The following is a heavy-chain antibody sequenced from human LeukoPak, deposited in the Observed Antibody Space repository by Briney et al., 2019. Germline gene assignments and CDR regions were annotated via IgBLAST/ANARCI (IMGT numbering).Heavy chain of an antibody. CDR3: ARAASDY. CDR2: ISYDGSNK. Sequence: PGGSLRLSCAAPGFTFSSYAMHWVRQAPGKGLEWVAVISYDGSNKYYADSVKGRFTISRDNSKNTLYLQMNSLRAEDTAVYYCARAASDYWGQGTLVTVSS. J-gene: IGHJ4*02. D-gene: IGHD2-2*01. V-gene: IGHV3-30-3*01. CDR1: GFTFSSYA.